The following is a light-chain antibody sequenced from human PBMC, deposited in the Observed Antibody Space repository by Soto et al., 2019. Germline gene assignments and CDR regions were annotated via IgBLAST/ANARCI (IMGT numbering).Light chain of an antibody. CDR3: QQYNNWPIT. CDR2: GAS. Sequence: EVVMTQSPATLSVSPGERVTLSCRSSQSVADNLAWFQQKPGQGPRFLIYGASTRATGIPARFSGSGSETDFTLTISSLRSEDSAVYHCQQYNNWPITFGQGTRLEIK. J-gene: IGKJ5*01. CDR1: QSVADN. V-gene: IGKV3-15*01.